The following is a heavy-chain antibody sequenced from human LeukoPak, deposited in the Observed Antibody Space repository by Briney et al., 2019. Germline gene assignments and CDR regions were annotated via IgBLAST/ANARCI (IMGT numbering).Heavy chain of an antibody. V-gene: IGHV1-18*04. Sequence: ASVKVSCKASGYTFTGYYMHWVRQAPGQGLEWMGWISAYNGNTNYAQKLQGRVTMTTDTSTSTAYMELRSLRSDDTAVYYCARAMIVVVTRYYYYYMDVWGKGTTVTVSS. CDR3: ARAMIVVVTRYYYYYMDV. J-gene: IGHJ6*03. CDR2: ISAYNGNT. D-gene: IGHD3-22*01. CDR1: GYTFTGYY.